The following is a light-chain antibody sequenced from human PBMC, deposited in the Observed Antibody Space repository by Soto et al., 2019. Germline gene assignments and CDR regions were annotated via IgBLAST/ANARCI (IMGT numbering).Light chain of an antibody. CDR3: AAWDDSLSGDV. V-gene: IGLV1-47*01. CDR1: SSNIGSNY. Sequence: QSVLTQPPSASGTPGQRVTISCSGSSSNIGSNYVYWYQQLPGTAPKHLIYRNNQRPSGVPDRFSGSKSGTSASLAISGLRSEDEADYYCAAWDDSLSGDVFGTGTKLTVL. J-gene: IGLJ1*01. CDR2: RNN.